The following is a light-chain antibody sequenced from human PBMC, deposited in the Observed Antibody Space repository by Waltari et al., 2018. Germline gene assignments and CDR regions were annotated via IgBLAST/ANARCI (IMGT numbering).Light chain of an antibody. J-gene: IGLJ3*02. Sequence: QLVLTQSPSASASLGASVKLTCTLSSGHSTNVIAWLQKRPEKGPRYLMKVNSDGSHNKGDEIPDRFSGSSSGAERYLTISSLQSEDEAEYYCQTGGHGTWVFGGGTKLTVL. V-gene: IGLV4-69*01. CDR2: VNSDGSH. CDR3: QTGGHGTWV. CDR1: SGHSTNV.